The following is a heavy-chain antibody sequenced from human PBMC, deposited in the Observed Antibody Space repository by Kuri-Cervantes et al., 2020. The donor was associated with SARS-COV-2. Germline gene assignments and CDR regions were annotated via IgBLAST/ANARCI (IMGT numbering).Heavy chain of an antibody. J-gene: IGHJ4*02. CDR3: TTDRVTTKDY. Sequence: GESLKISCAASGFTFTNAWMSWVRQAPGKGLEWVGRIKSKTDGGTTDYAAPVKGRFTISRDDSKNTLYLQMNSLKTEDTAVYYCTTDRVTTKDYWGQGTLVTVSS. V-gene: IGHV3-15*01. CDR1: GFTFTNAW. D-gene: IGHD4-11*01. CDR2: IKSKTDGGTT.